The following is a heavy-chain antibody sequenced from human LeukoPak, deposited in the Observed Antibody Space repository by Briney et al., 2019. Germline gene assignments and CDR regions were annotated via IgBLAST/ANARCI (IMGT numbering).Heavy chain of an antibody. D-gene: IGHD3-3*01. V-gene: IGHV3-43D*04. CDR1: GFTFDDYA. J-gene: IGHJ4*02. CDR3: ARFYYDFWSGYRPLDY. Sequence: PGGSLRLSCAASGFTFDDYAMHWVRQAPGKGLEWVSLISWDGGSTYYADSVKGRFTISRDNSKNSLYLQMNSLRAEDTAMYYCARFYYDFWSGYRPLDYWGQGTLVTVSS. CDR2: ISWDGGST.